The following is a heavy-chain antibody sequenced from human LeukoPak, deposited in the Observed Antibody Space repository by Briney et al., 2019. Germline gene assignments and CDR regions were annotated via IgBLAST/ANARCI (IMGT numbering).Heavy chain of an antibody. Sequence: GGSLRLSCTASGFTFSGHWIHWVRQAPGMGLVWVSRINEHGTDSMYAESVKGRFTISGDNAKNTVYLQMNSLRAEDTAVYYCVRDETLWTLDWWGQGTLVSVSS. CDR3: VRDETLWTLDW. CDR2: INEHGTDS. J-gene: IGHJ4*02. CDR1: GFTFSGHW. D-gene: IGHD1-1*01. V-gene: IGHV3-74*03.